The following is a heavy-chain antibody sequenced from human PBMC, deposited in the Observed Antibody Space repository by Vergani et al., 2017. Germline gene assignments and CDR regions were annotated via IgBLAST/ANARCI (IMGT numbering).Heavy chain of an antibody. J-gene: IGHJ4*02. CDR2: IIPILGIA. V-gene: IGHV1-69*04. CDR3: ARDRGDFYCSSTSCLEYYFDY. D-gene: IGHD2-2*01. CDR1: GGTFSSYA. Sequence: QVQLVQSGAEVKKPGSSVKVSCKASGGTFSSYAISWVRQAPGQGLEWMGRIIPILGIANYAQKFQGRVTITADKSTSTAYMELSSLRSEDTAVYYCARDRGDFYCSSTSCLEYYFDYWGQGTLVTVSS.